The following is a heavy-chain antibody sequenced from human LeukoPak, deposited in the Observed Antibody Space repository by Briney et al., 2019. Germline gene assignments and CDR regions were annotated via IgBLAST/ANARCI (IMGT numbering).Heavy chain of an antibody. CDR2: INPSSGST. Sequence: GASVKVSCKASGYTFTSHYMHWVRQAPGQGLGWMGVINPSSGSTTYAQKFQGRVTMTRDTSTSTVYMELSSLRSEDTAVYYCARPSSSGLYYFDYWGQGTLVTVSS. D-gene: IGHD6-19*01. CDR3: ARPSSSGLYYFDY. V-gene: IGHV1-46*01. J-gene: IGHJ4*02. CDR1: GYTFTSHY.